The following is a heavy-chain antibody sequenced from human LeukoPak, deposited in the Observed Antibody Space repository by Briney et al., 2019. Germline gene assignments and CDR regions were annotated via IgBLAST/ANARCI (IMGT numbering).Heavy chain of an antibody. D-gene: IGHD2-8*01. V-gene: IGHV4-61*02. CDR2: IYTSGST. Sequence: SETLSLTCAVSGDSISSTSYYWGWIRQPAGKGLEWIGRIYTSGSTNHNPSLKSRVTMSIDSYKNQFSLKLSSVTAADTAVYYCARETNAYYYMDVWGKGTTVTVSS. J-gene: IGHJ6*03. CDR1: GDSISSTSYY. CDR3: ARETNAYYYMDV.